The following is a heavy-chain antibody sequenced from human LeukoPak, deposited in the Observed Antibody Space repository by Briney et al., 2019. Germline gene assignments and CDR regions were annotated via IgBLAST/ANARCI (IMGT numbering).Heavy chain of an antibody. D-gene: IGHD4-17*01. CDR3: ARAVTSTEGY. J-gene: IGHJ4*02. V-gene: IGHV3-7*03. Sequence: GGSLRLSCAASGFVFSSYWMTWVRQAPGKGLEWVASINEGGSRRYYVDSVKGRFTISRDNAQKSLYLEMDSLGADDTAVYYCARAVTSTEGYWGQGTLVTVSS. CDR2: INEGGSRR. CDR1: GFVFSSYW.